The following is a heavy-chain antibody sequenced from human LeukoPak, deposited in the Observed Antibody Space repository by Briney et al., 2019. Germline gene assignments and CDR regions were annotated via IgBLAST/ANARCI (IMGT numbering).Heavy chain of an antibody. Sequence: GGSLRLSCAASGFTFSTYWMHWVRQAPGKGLEWVSYISSSSSTIYYADSVKGRFTISRDNAKNSLYLQMNSLRAEDTAVYYCARDRYYGSGSYYSDYWGQGTPVTVSS. CDR1: GFTFSTYW. V-gene: IGHV3-48*04. CDR3: ARDRYYGSGSYYSDY. CDR2: ISSSSSTI. J-gene: IGHJ4*02. D-gene: IGHD3-10*01.